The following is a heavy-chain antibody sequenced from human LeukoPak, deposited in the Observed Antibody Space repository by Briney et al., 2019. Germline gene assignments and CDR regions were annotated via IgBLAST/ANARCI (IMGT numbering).Heavy chain of an antibody. J-gene: IGHJ6*02. CDR3: ARSGGASSPRLYYYGMDV. D-gene: IGHD6-13*01. CDR1: GYTFTSYY. V-gene: IGHV1-46*01. CDR2: INPSGGST. Sequence: GASVKVSCKASGYTFTSYYMHWVRQAPGQGLEWMGIINPSGGSTSYAQKFQGRVIMTRDTSTSTVYMELSSLRSEDTAVYYCARSGGASSPRLYYYGMDVWGQGTTVTVSS.